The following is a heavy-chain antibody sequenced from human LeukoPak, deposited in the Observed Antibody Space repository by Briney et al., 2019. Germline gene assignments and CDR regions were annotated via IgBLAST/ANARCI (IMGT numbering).Heavy chain of an antibody. D-gene: IGHD6-13*01. Sequence: ASVKVSCKASGYTFTDYYIHWVRQAPGQGLEWMGWINPNSGGTNYAQKFQGRVTMTRDTPIRTAYMELSSLRSDDTAVFYCARYFMNIEATVSRFDPWGQGTLVTVSS. CDR3: ARYFMNIEATVSRFDP. V-gene: IGHV1-2*02. J-gene: IGHJ5*02. CDR2: INPNSGGT. CDR1: GYTFTDYY.